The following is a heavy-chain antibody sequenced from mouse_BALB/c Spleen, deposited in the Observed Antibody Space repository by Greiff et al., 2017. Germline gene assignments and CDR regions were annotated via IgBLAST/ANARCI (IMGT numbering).Heavy chain of an antibody. CDR1: GFTFSSFG. Sequence: EVKLVESGGGLVQPGGSRKLSCAASGFTFSSFGMHWVRQAPEKGLEWVAYISSGSSTIYYADTVKGRFTISRDNPKNTLFLQMTSLRSEDTAMYYCARRNYGYGYAMDYWGQGTSVTVSS. CDR3: ARRNYGYGYAMDY. D-gene: IGHD1-2*01. V-gene: IGHV5-17*02. CDR2: ISSGSSTI. J-gene: IGHJ4*01.